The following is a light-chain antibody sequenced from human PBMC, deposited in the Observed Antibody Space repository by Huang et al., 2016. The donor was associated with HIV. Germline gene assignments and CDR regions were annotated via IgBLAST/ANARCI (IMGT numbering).Light chain of an antibody. Sequence: DIQMTQSPSSLSASVGDRVTITCQASQDIMKFLNWYQQKPGKAPKVLIYGASDLRSGVPACFSGSGSGTDFTFTITSLQPEDIATYYCQQYYSLPYTFGQGTKLEI. CDR3: QQYYSLPYT. J-gene: IGKJ2*01. CDR2: GAS. CDR1: QDIMKF. V-gene: IGKV1-33*01.